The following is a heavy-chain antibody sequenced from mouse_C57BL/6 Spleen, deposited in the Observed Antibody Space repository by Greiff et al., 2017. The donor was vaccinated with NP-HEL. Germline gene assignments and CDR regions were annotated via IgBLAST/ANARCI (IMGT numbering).Heavy chain of an antibody. J-gene: IGHJ3*01. D-gene: IGHD1-1*01. V-gene: IGHV2-2*01. CDR3: ARTSYGSSYPFAY. Sequence: VKLVESGPGLVQPSQSLSITCTVSGFSLTSYGVHWVRQSPGKGLEWLGVIWSGGSTDYNAAFISRLSISKDNSKSQVFFKMNSLQADDTAIYYCARTSYGSSYPFAYWGQGTLVTVSA. CDR1: GFSLTSYG. CDR2: IWSGGST.